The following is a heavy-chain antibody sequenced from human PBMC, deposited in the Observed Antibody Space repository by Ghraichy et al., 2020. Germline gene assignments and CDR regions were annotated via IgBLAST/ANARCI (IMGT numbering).Heavy chain of an antibody. CDR2: ISTSRRTI. V-gene: IGHV3-48*02. J-gene: IGHJ6*02. Sequence: WISYISTSRRTIYYADFVKGRFTISRDNAKKSLDLQMNSLREEDTAVYYCARDPPPYYHYYAMDVWGQVT. CDR3: ARDPPPYYHYYAMDV.